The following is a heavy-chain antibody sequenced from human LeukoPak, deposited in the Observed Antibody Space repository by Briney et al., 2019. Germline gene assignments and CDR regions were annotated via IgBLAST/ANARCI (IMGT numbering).Heavy chain of an antibody. CDR1: GGTFSSYA. CDR3: ARGSPVYYGDQTFDY. V-gene: IGHV1-69*05. J-gene: IGHJ4*02. D-gene: IGHD4-17*01. Sequence: SVKVSCKASGGTFSSYAISWVRQAPGQGLEWMGRIIPIFGTANYAQKFQGRVTITTDESTSTAYKELSSLRSEDTAVYYCARGSPVYYGDQTFDYWGQGTLVTVSS. CDR2: IIPIFGTA.